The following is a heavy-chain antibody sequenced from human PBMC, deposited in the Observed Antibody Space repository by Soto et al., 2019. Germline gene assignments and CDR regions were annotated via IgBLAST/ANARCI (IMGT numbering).Heavy chain of an antibody. Sequence: EVQLVESGGGLVQPGGSLRLSCVGSGFTFSTYWMHWIRQAPGKGLEWVANIKQDGGEKYYVDSVKGRFTISRDNGKNSLYLQMNRLRAEDTAVYYCGRAMDVWGQGTTVTVSS. J-gene: IGHJ6*02. V-gene: IGHV3-7*05. CDR2: IKQDGGEK. CDR1: GFTFSTYW. CDR3: GRAMDV.